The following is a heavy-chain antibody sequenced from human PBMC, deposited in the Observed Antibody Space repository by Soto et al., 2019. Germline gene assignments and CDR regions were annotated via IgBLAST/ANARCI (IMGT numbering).Heavy chain of an antibody. D-gene: IGHD6-25*01. CDR2: IKGDGSEK. CDR3: ARGLAAPDY. CDR1: GFTFKNYW. V-gene: IGHV3-7*01. Sequence: EVPLVESGGGLVQPGGSLRLSCAASGFTFKNYWMSWVRQAPGKGLQWVANIKGDGSEKFYVDSVKGRFTISRDNVKNSLNLQMNSLRADDTGVYYCARGLAAPDYWGQGILVTVSS. J-gene: IGHJ4*02.